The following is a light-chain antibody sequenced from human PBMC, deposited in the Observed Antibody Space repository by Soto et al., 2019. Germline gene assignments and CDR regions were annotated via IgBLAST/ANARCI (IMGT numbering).Light chain of an antibody. CDR1: QSVISSY. V-gene: IGKV3-20*01. CDR2: GAS. J-gene: IGKJ5*01. CDR3: QQYGFPPIP. Sequence: DSELRRSPGSLYLSKRERATLSSSARQSVISSYLACYQQKPGQAPRLLIYGASSRATGIPDRFSGSGSGTDFTLTIVCLEPEDFILYYCQQYGFPPIPFAQGSRL.